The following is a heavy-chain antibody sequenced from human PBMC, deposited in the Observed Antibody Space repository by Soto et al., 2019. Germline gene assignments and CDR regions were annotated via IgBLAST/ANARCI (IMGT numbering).Heavy chain of an antibody. Sequence: ASVKVSCKASGYTFTSYDINWVRQATGQGLEWMGWMNPNSGNTGYAQKFQGRVTMTRNTSISTAYMELSSLRSEDTAVYYCARWVTYYYYHGMDVWGQGTTVTVSS. CDR1: GYTFTSYD. V-gene: IGHV1-8*01. J-gene: IGHJ6*02. CDR3: ARWVTYYYYHGMDV. CDR2: MNPNSGNT.